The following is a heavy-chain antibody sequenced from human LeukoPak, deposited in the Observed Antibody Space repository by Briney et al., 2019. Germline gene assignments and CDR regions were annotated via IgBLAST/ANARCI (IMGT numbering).Heavy chain of an antibody. Sequence: GGSLTLSCAASGFTFNTYAMSWLRQAPGQGLEWVSSISGDGGSTYYAESVKGRFTISRDNSKNTLYLQMNSLRAENTAVYYCAKRPDCSTTNCFRFEYWGQGTLVTVSS. CDR1: GFTFNTYA. CDR2: ISGDGGST. V-gene: IGHV3-23*01. CDR3: AKRPDCSTTNCFRFEY. D-gene: IGHD2-2*01. J-gene: IGHJ4*02.